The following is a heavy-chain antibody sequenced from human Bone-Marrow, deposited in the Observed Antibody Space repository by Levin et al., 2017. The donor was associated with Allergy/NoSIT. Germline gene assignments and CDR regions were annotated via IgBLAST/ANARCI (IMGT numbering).Heavy chain of an antibody. J-gene: IGHJ2*01. D-gene: IGHD2-21*02. CDR1: GFTFSTYW. V-gene: IGHV3-74*01. Sequence: HAGGSLRLSCAASGFTFSTYWMHWVRQVPGKGPVWVSRINGDGRRTYYADSVEGRFTISRDNAENTVYLQMNSLRAEDTAVYYCARINCGGDCPARDWYFDLWGRGTLVTVS. CDR3: ARINCGGDCPARDWYFDL. CDR2: INGDGRRT.